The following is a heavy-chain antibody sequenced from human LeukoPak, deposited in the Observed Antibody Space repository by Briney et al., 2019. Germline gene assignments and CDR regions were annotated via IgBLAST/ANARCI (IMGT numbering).Heavy chain of an antibody. CDR3: ARDRREYSGNYFDY. CDR2: IYIGGST. CDR1: GFTVSSNY. Sequence: GGSLRLSCAASGFTVSSNYMRWVRQAPGKGLEWVSVIYIGGSTYYADSVKGRFTISRDNSKNTLYLQMNSLRAEDTAVYYCARDRREYSGNYFDYWGQGTLVTVSS. D-gene: IGHD1-26*01. J-gene: IGHJ4*02. V-gene: IGHV3-53*01.